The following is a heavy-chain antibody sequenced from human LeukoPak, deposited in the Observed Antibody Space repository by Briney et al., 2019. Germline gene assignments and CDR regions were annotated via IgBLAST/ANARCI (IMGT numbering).Heavy chain of an antibody. CDR2: TMYDGGIG. D-gene: IGHD3-10*01. J-gene: IGHJ6*02. CDR3: ARPLRGAQYYYYGMDV. V-gene: IGHV3-30-3*01. CDR1: GFTFSNYV. Sequence: PGGSLRLSCAASGFTFSNYVIHWVRQAPGKGLEWVALTMYDGGIGFYAESVRGRFTISRDDSKNTVSLQMNSLRAEDTAVYYCARPLRGAQYYYYGMDVWGQGTTVTVSS.